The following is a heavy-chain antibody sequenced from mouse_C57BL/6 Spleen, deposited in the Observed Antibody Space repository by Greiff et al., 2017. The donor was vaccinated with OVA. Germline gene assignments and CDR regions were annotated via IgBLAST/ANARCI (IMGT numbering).Heavy chain of an antibody. J-gene: IGHJ2*01. V-gene: IGHV5-6*02. D-gene: IGHD2-3*01. CDR3: ARLYDGYLHDFDY. Sequence: DVKLVESGGDLVKPGGSLKLSCAASGFTFSSYGMSWVRQTPDKRLEWVATISSGGSYTYYPDRVKGRFTISRDNAKNTLYLQLSSLKSEDTAVYYCARLYDGYLHDFDYWGQGTTLTVSS. CDR1: GFTFSSYG. CDR2: ISSGGSYT.